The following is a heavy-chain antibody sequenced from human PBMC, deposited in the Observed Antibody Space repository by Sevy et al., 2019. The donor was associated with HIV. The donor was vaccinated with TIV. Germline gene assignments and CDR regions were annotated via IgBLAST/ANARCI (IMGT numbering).Heavy chain of an antibody. CDR1: GFTFNTYT. J-gene: IGHJ3*02. D-gene: IGHD3-10*01. CDR3: ARPYGSGSWEAFDI. CDR2: ISSSGNYI. V-gene: IGHV3-21*01. Sequence: GGCLRLSCAASGFTFNTYTMNWVRQAPGEGLEWVSSISSSGNYIYYADSVKGRFTISRDNAKNSLFLQMNNLRAEDTAVYYCARPYGSGSWEAFDIWGQGTMVTVSS.